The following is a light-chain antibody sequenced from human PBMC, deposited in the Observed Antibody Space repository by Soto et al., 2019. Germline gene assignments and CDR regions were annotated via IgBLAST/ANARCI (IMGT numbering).Light chain of an antibody. CDR2: AAS. Sequence: EIVVTQSPGILAVSPGDRATLSCRASQSVGRNLAWYQQKPCQAPTLLIYAASTTATGLPARFSGSGSGTDFTLTISILQSEDFAVYYCQEYSKWPLFTFGPGTRVD. CDR1: QSVGRN. V-gene: IGKV3-15*01. J-gene: IGKJ3*01. CDR3: QEYSKWPLFT.